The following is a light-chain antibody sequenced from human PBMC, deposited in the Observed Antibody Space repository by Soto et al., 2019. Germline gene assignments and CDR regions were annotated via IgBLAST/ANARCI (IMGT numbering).Light chain of an antibody. CDR2: DAS. CDR1: QSVSRY. Sequence: EIVFTQSPATLSLSPGERATLSCRASQSVSRYLAWYQQKPGQAPRLLIYDASNRATGIPARFSGSGSGTDFTLTISSLEPEDVAVYYCQQRSNWLTFGQGTRLEIK. V-gene: IGKV3-11*01. J-gene: IGKJ5*01. CDR3: QQRSNWLT.